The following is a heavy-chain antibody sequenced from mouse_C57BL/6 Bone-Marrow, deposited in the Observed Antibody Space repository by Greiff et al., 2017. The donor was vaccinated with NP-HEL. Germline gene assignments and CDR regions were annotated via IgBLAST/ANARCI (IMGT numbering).Heavy chain of an antibody. J-gene: IGHJ3*01. CDR2: IDPENGNT. V-gene: IGHV14-4*01. Sequence: EVQLQQSGAELVRPGASVKLSCTASGFNIKDDYMHWVKQRPEQGLEWIGWIDPENGNTKYAPKFQGKATITADTSSNTAYLQLSSLTSEDTAIYYCDREGLLGFSYWGQGTLVTVSA. CDR3: DREGLLGFSY. D-gene: IGHD3-1*01. CDR1: GFNIKDDY.